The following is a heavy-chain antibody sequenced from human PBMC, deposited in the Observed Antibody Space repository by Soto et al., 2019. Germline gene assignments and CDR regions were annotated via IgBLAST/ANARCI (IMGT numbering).Heavy chain of an antibody. CDR2: IFTRDSET. D-gene: IGHD3-10*01. CDR3: ARGYFDSGHGYDL. Sequence: GESQKICCKGAGHLCNNHWSGWVRQTPGKGLEWMGLIFTRDSETKTSPSFQGHVSFSVDNSINTVYLQWTSLKTTDTGIYFCARGYFDSGHGYDLWGQGTLVTVSS. J-gene: IGHJ5*02. CDR1: GHLCNNHW. V-gene: IGHV5-51*01.